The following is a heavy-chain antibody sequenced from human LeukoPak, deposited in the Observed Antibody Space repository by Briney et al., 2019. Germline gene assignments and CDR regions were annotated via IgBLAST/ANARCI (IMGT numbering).Heavy chain of an antibody. Sequence: PSETLSLTCAVYGGSLSGYYWNWIRQSPGKGLEWIGEINHSGSTNYNPSLKSRVTISVDTSKNQFSLKLSSVTAADTAVYYCARATFDSRGYYYGGEYWGQGTLVTVSS. CDR1: GGSLSGYY. CDR2: INHSGST. CDR3: ARATFDSRGYYYGGEY. V-gene: IGHV4-34*01. D-gene: IGHD3-22*01. J-gene: IGHJ4*02.